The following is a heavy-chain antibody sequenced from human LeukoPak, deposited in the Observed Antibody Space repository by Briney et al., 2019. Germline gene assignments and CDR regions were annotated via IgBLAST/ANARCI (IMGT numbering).Heavy chain of an antibody. D-gene: IGHD6-19*01. Sequence: GGSLRLSCAASGFTFSSYSMNWVRQAPGKGLQWISFISDSGNTIYYADSVEGRFTISRDNAKNSLYLQMHSLRAEDTAMYYCARSTLPGRSGRTEFFQHWGQGTLVTVSS. CDR2: ISDSGNTI. V-gene: IGHV3-48*04. CDR1: GFTFSSYS. J-gene: IGHJ1*01. CDR3: ARSTLPGRSGRTEFFQH.